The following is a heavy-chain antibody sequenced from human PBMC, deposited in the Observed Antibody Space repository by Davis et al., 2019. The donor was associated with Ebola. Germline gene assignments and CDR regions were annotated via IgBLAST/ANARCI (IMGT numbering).Heavy chain of an antibody. CDR1: GGSISSSY. Sequence: MPSETLSLTCTVSGGSISSSYWSWIRQPPGKGLEWIGYIYYSESSNYNPSLKSRVTISVDTSKNHFSLKLSSVTAADTAVYYCARGESGSVWGQGTTVTVSS. V-gene: IGHV4-59*08. CDR3: ARGESGSV. D-gene: IGHD3-10*01. CDR2: IYYSESS. J-gene: IGHJ6*02.